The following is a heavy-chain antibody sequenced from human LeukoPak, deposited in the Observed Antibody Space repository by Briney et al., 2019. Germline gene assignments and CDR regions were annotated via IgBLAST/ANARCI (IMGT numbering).Heavy chain of an antibody. CDR1: GYPFTGYY. V-gene: IGHV1-18*01. CDR2: ISAYNGNT. CDR3: ARDVQQHFDY. Sequence: ASVKVSCKASGYPFTGYYMHWVRQAPGQGLEWMGWISAYNGNTNYAQKLQGRVTMTTDTSTSTAYMELRSLRSDDTAVYYCARDVQQHFDYWGQGTLVTVSS. D-gene: IGHD6-13*01. J-gene: IGHJ4*02.